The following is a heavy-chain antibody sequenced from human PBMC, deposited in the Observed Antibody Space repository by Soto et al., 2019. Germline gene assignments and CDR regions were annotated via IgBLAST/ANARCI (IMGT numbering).Heavy chain of an antibody. CDR2: IYWNDDK. V-gene: IGHV2-5*01. D-gene: IGHD2-15*01. J-gene: IGHJ1*01. Sequence: SGPTLVNPTQTLTLTCTFSGFSLSTSGVGVGWIRQPPGKAMEWLALIYWNDDKRYSPSLKSRLTITKDTSKNQLVLTMTNMDPVDTATYYCAHRPYCSGGSCYQEYFQHWGQGTLVTVPQ. CDR1: GFSLSTSGVG. CDR3: AHRPYCSGGSCYQEYFQH.